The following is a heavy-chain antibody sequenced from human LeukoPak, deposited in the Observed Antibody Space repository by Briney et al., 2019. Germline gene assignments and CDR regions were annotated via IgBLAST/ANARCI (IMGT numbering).Heavy chain of an antibody. V-gene: IGHV3-9*01. CDR3: AKDPTYYYDSSGFDY. CDR1: GFTFYDYA. Sequence: GGSLRLSCAASGFTFYDYAMHWVRQAPGKGLEWVSGISWNSGSIGYADSVKGRFTISRDNAKNSLYLQMNSLRAEDTALYYCAKDPTYYYDSSGFDYWGQGTLVTVSS. J-gene: IGHJ4*02. D-gene: IGHD3-22*01. CDR2: ISWNSGSI.